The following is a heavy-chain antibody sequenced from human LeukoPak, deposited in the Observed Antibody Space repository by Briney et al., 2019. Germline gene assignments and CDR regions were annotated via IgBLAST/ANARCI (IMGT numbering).Heavy chain of an antibody. CDR2: IHTSGST. D-gene: IGHD3-22*01. CDR1: GVSISSYY. V-gene: IGHV4-4*07. CDR3: ARSITMIVVVITPYFDY. Sequence: SETLSLTCTVSGVSISSYYWSWIRQPAGKGLEWIGRIHTSGSTNYNPALKSRVTMSEDTSRNQFSLKLSSVTAADTAVYYCARSITMIVVVITPYFDYWGQGTLVTVSS. J-gene: IGHJ4*02.